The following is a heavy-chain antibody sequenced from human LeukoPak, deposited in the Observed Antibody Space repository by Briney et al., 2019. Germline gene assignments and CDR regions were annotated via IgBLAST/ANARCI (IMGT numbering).Heavy chain of an antibody. J-gene: IGHJ3*02. CDR3: ARDCRYYDSSGYYYIAFDI. CDR1: GGTFSSYA. V-gene: IGHV1-2*02. Sequence: ASVNVSCKASGGTFSSYATSWVRQAPGQGLEWMGWINPNSGGTNYAQKFQGRVTMTRDTSISTAYMELSRLRSDDTAVYYCARDCRYYDSSGYYYIAFDIWGQGTMVTVSS. CDR2: INPNSGGT. D-gene: IGHD3-22*01.